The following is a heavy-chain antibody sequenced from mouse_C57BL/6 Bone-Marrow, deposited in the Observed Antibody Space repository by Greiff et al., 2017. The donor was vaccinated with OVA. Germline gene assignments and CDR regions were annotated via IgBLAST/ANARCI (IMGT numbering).Heavy chain of an antibody. CDR2: IDPSDSYP. CDR1: GYTFTSYW. J-gene: IGHJ2*01. D-gene: IGHD1-1*01. Sequence: QVQLQQPGAELVMPGASVKLSCKASGYTFTSYWMHWVKQRPGQGLEWIGEIDPSDSYPNYNQKFKGKSPLTVDKSSSTAYMQISSLTSEDSAVYYCARWDGSSYVDYWGQGTTLTVSS. CDR3: ARWDGSSYVDY. V-gene: IGHV1-69*01.